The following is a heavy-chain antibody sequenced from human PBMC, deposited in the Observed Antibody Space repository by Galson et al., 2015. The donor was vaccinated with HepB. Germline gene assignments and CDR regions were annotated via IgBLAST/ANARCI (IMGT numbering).Heavy chain of an antibody. D-gene: IGHD6-19*01. J-gene: IGHJ5*02. CDR3: ASGSAVAGIRWFDP. V-gene: IGHV3-21*01. CDR1: GFTFSSYS. Sequence: SLRLSCAASGFTFSSYSMNWVRQAPGKGLEWVSSISSSSSYIYYADSVKGRFTISRDNAKNSLYLQMNSLRAEDTAVYYCASGSAVAGIRWFDPWGQGTLVTVSS. CDR2: ISSSSSYI.